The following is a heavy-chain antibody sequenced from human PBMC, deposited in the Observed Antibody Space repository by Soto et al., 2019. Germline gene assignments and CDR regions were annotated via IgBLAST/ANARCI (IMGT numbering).Heavy chain of an antibody. D-gene: IGHD1-20*01. CDR2: VFYTGFT. V-gene: IGHV4-39*01. Sequence: TSETLSLTCAVSGASISGSYYYWAWLRQSPGKGPEWIGSVFYTGFTSYNPSLESRVSVSVGTSKSQFSLKLSAVTAADTAVYYCATSQKGYNWNYFDHWGQGALVTVSS. CDR1: GASISGSYYY. J-gene: IGHJ4*02. CDR3: ATSQKGYNWNYFDH.